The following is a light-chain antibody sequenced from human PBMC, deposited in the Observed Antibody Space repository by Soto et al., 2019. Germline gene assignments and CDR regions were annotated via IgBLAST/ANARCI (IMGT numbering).Light chain of an antibody. Sequence: QSVLTQPASVSRSPGQSITISCTGTSSDIGGYNYVSWYQQHPGKAPKLIINYVTNRPSGVSNRFSGSKSGNTASLTISGLQTDDEGDYYCSSYTSTASYVFGTGTKVTVL. V-gene: IGLV2-14*03. CDR3: SSYTSTASYV. CDR2: YVT. J-gene: IGLJ1*01. CDR1: SSDIGGYNY.